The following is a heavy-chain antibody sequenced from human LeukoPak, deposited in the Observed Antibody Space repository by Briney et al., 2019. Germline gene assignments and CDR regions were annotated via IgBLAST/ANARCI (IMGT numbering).Heavy chain of an antibody. D-gene: IGHD1-26*01. CDR3: AAVTRELLFDY. V-gene: IGHV4-61*02. CDR2: IYTGGST. J-gene: IGHJ4*02. Sequence: SQTLSLTCTVSGGSISSGSYYWSWIRQPAGKGLEWIGRIYTGGSTNYNPSLKSRVTISVDTSKNQFSLKLSSVTAADTAVYYCAAVTRELLFDYWGQGTLVTVSS. CDR1: GGSISSGSYY.